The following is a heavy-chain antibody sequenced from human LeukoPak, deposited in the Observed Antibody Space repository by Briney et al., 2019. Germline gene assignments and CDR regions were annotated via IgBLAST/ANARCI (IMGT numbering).Heavy chain of an antibody. CDR1: GASISSYY. Sequence: SETLSLTCTVSGASISSYYWSWIRQPPGKGLEWIGYIYYSGSTNYNPSLKSRVTISVDTSKNQFSLKLSSVTAADTAVYYCARDRYGSGGDWGQGTLVTVSS. J-gene: IGHJ4*02. D-gene: IGHD3-10*01. CDR3: ARDRYGSGGD. CDR2: IYYSGST. V-gene: IGHV4-59*01.